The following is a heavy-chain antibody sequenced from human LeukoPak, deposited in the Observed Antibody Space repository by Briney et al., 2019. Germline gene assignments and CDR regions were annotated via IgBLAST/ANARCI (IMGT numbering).Heavy chain of an antibody. D-gene: IGHD2-2*01. CDR2: ISSSSSYI. Sequence: GGSLRLSCAASGFTFSSYSMNWVRQAPGKGLEWVSSISSSSSYIYYADSVKGRFTISRDNAKNSLYLQMNSLRAEDTAVHYRARDHLRGYCSSTSCYPDYWGQGTLVTVSS. CDR1: GFTFSSYS. J-gene: IGHJ4*02. V-gene: IGHV3-21*01. CDR3: ARDHLRGYCSSTSCYPDY.